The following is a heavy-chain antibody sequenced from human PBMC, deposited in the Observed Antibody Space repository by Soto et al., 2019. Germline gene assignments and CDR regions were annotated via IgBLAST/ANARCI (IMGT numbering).Heavy chain of an antibody. CDR1: GYTFTGSY. CDR2: ISAYSGNT. J-gene: IGHJ6*02. D-gene: IGHD6-13*01. V-gene: IGHV1-18*04. CDR3: ARDSSSSWYNYYYYGMDV. Sequence: ASVKVSCKASGYTFTGSYMHWVRQAPGQGLEWMGWISAYSGNTNYAQKLQGRVTMTTDTSTSTAYMELRSLRSDDTAVYYCARDSSSSWYNYYYYGMDVWGQGTTVTVSS.